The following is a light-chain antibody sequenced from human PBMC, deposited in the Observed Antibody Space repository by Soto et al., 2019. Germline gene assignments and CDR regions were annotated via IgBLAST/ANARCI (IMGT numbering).Light chain of an antibody. Sequence: QSVLTQPPSVSGAPGQRVTISCTGSSSNIGAGYDVHWYQQLPGTAPKLLIYGSSNRPSGVPDRFSGSKSGTSASLAITGLQAEDEADYYCQSYDGTLSGSYVFGIGTKVTVL. V-gene: IGLV1-40*01. J-gene: IGLJ1*01. CDR2: GSS. CDR1: SSNIGAGYD. CDR3: QSYDGTLSGSYV.